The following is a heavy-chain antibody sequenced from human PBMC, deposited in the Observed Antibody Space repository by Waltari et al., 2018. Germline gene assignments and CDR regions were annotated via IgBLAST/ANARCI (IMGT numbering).Heavy chain of an antibody. V-gene: IGHV3-30-3*01. D-gene: IGHD6-19*01. Sequence: QVQLVESGGGVVQPGGSLRLSCAASGFNFGAYGMNWVRQAPGKGLEWISFTLKDTSIKSYAYAVKGRFTISRDNSRNTLYLQMDSLGEDDTAVYYCARKGGRIAVAGMGYWGRGTLVTVSS. CDR2: TLKDTSIK. CDR1: GFNFGAYG. CDR3: ARKGGRIAVAGMGY. J-gene: IGHJ4*02.